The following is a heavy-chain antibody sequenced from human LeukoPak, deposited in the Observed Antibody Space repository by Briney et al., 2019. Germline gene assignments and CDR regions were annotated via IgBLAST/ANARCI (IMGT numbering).Heavy chain of an antibody. Sequence: GESLKISCKGSGYSFTSYWIGWVRQMPGKGLEWMGIIYPGDSDTRYSPSFQGQVTISADKSISTAYLQWSSLKASDTAMYYCARHLQSNYYDSSGYAAFDIWGQGTMVTVSS. V-gene: IGHV5-51*01. CDR2: IYPGDSDT. CDR3: ARHLQSNYYDSSGYAAFDI. CDR1: GYSFTSYW. D-gene: IGHD3-22*01. J-gene: IGHJ3*02.